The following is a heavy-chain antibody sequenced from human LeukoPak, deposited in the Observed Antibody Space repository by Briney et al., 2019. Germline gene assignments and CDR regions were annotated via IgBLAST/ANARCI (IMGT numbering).Heavy chain of an antibody. D-gene: IGHD6-13*01. Sequence: GGSLRLSCAASGFTFSSYGMHWVRQAPGKGLEWVAFIRYDGSNKYYADSVKGRFTISRDNSKNTLYLQMNSLRAEDTAVYYCAKDQTGYSSSWEAFDIWGQGTMVTVSS. CDR1: GFTFSSYG. CDR2: IRYDGSNK. J-gene: IGHJ3*02. CDR3: AKDQTGYSSSWEAFDI. V-gene: IGHV3-30*02.